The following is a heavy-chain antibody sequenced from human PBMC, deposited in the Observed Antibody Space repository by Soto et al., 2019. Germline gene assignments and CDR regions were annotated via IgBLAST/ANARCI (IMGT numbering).Heavy chain of an antibody. CDR1: GFTFSNYA. CDR2: INTSGGK. CDR3: TKRVPYYFDF. J-gene: IGHJ4*02. V-gene: IGHV3-23*01. Sequence: PGGSLRLSCTVSGFTFSNYAMSWVRQTPGKGLEWVSTINTSGGKFYADSVKGRFTVSRDNPKNTLYLQMNSLRVEDTAVYYCTKRVPYYFDFWGQGTLVTVSS.